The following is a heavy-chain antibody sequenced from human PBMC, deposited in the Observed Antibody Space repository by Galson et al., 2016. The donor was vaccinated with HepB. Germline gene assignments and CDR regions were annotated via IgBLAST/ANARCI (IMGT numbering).Heavy chain of an antibody. CDR2: IKRKTDAGTT. CDR1: GFTVSNAW. Sequence: SLRLSCAASGFTVSNAWMSWVRQAPGKGLEWVGHIKRKTDAGTTDYAAPVKGRFTISRDDSKNMLYLQMSSLKTEDTAVYYWATDRISHYPWAYNCCAMDVWGQGTPVTVSS. J-gene: IGHJ6*02. D-gene: IGHD3-3*02. V-gene: IGHV3-15*01. CDR3: ATDRISHYPWAYNCCAMDV.